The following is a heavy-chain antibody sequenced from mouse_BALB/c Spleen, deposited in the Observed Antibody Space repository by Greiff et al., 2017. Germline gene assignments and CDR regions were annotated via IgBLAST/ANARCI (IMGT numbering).Heavy chain of an antibody. CDR1: GYPFPDYT. J-gene: IGHJ4*01. CDR2: INPNYGST. D-gene: IGHD3-1*01. V-gene: IGHV1-18*01. CDR3: ARGGSGYAMDY. Sequence: EVQLQQFGAELVKPGASVKISCKTSGYPFPDYTMDWVKQSHGKSLEWIGDINPNYGSTSYNQKFKGKATLTVDKSSSTAYMELRSLTSEDTAVYYCARGGSGYAMDYWGQGTSVTVSA.